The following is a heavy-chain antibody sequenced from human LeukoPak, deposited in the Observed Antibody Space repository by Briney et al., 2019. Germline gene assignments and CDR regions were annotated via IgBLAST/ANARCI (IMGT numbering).Heavy chain of an antibody. CDR2: ISGNSGIV. CDR3: VKDRMATRHNWFDR. V-gene: IGHV3-9*01. D-gene: IGHD5-24*01. J-gene: IGHJ5*02. CDR1: GFTFGEYA. Sequence: GGSLTLSCAASGFTFGEYAMHWVRQLPGKGLEWVSGISGNSGIVWYADSVKGRFTISRDNSKKILYLEMNNLRSEDTALYYCVKDRMATRHNWFDRWGQATPVIVSS.